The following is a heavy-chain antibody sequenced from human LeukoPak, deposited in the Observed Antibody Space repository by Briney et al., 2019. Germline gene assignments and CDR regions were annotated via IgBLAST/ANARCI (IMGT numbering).Heavy chain of an antibody. Sequence: PGRSLRLSCAASGFTFDDYAMHWVRQAPGKGLEWVSGISWNSGSIGYADSVKGRFTISRDNAKNSLYLQMNSLRAEDTAVYFCARETPVPGAYYLDSWGQGTLVTVSS. V-gene: IGHV3-9*01. CDR3: ARETPVPGAYYLDS. CDR1: GFTFDDYA. CDR2: ISWNSGSI. J-gene: IGHJ4*02. D-gene: IGHD6-19*01.